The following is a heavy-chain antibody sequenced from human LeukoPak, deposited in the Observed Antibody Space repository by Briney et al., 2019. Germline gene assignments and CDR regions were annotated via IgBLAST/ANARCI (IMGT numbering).Heavy chain of an antibody. CDR2: INHSGST. CDR1: GGSFSGYY. J-gene: IGHJ4*02. D-gene: IGHD3-22*01. V-gene: IGHV4-34*01. Sequence: PSETLSLTCAVYGGSFSGYYWSWIRQPPGKGLEWIGEINHSGSTNYSPSLKSRVTISVDTSKNQLSLKLSSVTAADTAVYYCARDEYYYDSSGSFDYWGQGTLVTVSS. CDR3: ARDEYYYDSSGSFDY.